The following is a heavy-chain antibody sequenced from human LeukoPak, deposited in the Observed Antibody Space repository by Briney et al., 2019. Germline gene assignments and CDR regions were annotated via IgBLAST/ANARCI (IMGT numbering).Heavy chain of an antibody. CDR2: MNPDSGNT. CDR1: GYTFTSYD. D-gene: IGHD3-3*01. V-gene: IGHV1-8*03. CDR3: ARGATFNYDFWSGYYIPNWFDP. Sequence: GASVKVSCKASGYTFTSYDINWVRQATGQGLEWMGWMNPDSGNTGYAQKFQGRVTITRNTSISTASMELSSLRSEDTAVYYCARGATFNYDFWSGYYIPNWFDPWGQGTLVTVSS. J-gene: IGHJ5*02.